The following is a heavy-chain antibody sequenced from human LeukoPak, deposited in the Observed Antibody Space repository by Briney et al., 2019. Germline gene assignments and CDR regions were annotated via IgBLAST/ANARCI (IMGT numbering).Heavy chain of an antibody. V-gene: IGHV3-53*01. CDR3: AREGISSYGDYYFDY. CDR1: GSTVSSNY. J-gene: IGHJ4*02. Sequence: GGSLRLSCAASGSTVSSNYMSWVRQAPGKGLEWVSVIYSGGSTYYADSVKGRFTISRDNSKNTLYLQMNSLRAEDTAVYYCAREGISSYGDYYFDYWGQGTLVTVSS. CDR2: IYSGGST. D-gene: IGHD4-17*01.